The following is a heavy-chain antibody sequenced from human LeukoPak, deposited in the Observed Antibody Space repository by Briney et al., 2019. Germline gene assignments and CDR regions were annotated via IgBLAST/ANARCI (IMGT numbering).Heavy chain of an antibody. D-gene: IGHD3-22*01. CDR3: ARDRYYYDSSGYYVFDY. V-gene: IGHV4-39*07. CDR2: IYYSGST. J-gene: IGHJ4*02. Sequence: SETLSLTCTVSGGSISSSSYYWGWIRQPPGKGLEWIGSIYYSGSTNYNPSLKSRVTISVDTSKNQFSLKLSSVTAADTAVYYCARDRYYYDSSGYYVFDYWGQGTLVTVSS. CDR1: GGSISSSSYY.